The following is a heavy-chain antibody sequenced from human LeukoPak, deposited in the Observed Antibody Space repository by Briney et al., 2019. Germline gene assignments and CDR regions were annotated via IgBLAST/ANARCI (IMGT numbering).Heavy chain of an antibody. CDR1: GGTFSSYA. Sequence: GASVKVSCTASGGTFSSYAISWVRQAPGQGLEWMGGIIPIFGTANYAQKFQGRVTITAGESTSTAYMELSSLRSEDTAVYYCARLAYCGGDCRNWFDPWGQGTLVTVSS. V-gene: IGHV1-69*13. D-gene: IGHD2-21*02. J-gene: IGHJ5*02. CDR2: IIPIFGTA. CDR3: ARLAYCGGDCRNWFDP.